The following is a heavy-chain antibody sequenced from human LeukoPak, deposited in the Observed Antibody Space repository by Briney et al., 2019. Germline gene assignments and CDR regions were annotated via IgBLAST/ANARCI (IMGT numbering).Heavy chain of an antibody. CDR1: GYTFTSYY. CDR3: STLTPYIAVAGSLSPPFDY. CDR2: INPSGGST. J-gene: IGHJ4*02. Sequence: ASVKVSCKASGYTFTSYYMHWVRQAPGQGLEWMGIINPSGGSTSYAQKFQGRVTMTRDTSTRTVYMELSSLRSEDTAVYYCSTLTPYIAVAGSLSPPFDYWGQGTLVTVSS. V-gene: IGHV1-46*03. D-gene: IGHD6-19*01.